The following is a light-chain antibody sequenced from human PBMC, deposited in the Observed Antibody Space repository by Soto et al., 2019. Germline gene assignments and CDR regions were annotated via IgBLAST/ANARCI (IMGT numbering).Light chain of an antibody. CDR2: EAS. CDR3: CAYAGTGTFYV. CDR1: SNGIGNDNF. Sequence: SVLTQPASVSESPGQSITISCTGTSNGIGNDNFVSWYQQHPGKAPKLLIYEASERPSGVSNRFSGSKSGYTASLTISGLQAEDEADYYCCAYAGTGTFYVFGPGTKVTVL. J-gene: IGLJ1*01. V-gene: IGLV2-23*01.